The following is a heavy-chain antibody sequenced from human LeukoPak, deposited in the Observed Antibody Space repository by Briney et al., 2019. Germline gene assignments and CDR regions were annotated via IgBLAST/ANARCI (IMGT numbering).Heavy chain of an antibody. D-gene: IGHD2-15*01. J-gene: IGHJ5*02. V-gene: IGHV4-59*02. CDR3: ARFTIVTLLVGCSGGSCYPNWIDP. Sequence: SETLSLTCTVSGGSVSSHYWSWIRKPPGKGLEWIGYSGSTNSNPSLKSRVTISVDTSKNQISLKLKSVTAADTAIYYCARFTIVTLLVGCSGGSCYPNWIDPWGQGTLVTVSS. CDR1: GGSVSSHY. CDR2: SGST.